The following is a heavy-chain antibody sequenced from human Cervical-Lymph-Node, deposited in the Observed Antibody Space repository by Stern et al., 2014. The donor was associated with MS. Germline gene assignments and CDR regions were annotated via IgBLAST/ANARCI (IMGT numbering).Heavy chain of an antibody. CDR3: ARDRAAADSNWFDP. V-gene: IGHV3-21*01. Sequence: EVQLVESGGGLVKPGGSLRLSCAASGFTFSSYSMNWVRQAPGKGLEWVSSISSSSSYLYYAASVKGRFTISRDNAKNSLYLQMNSLRAEDTAVYYCARDRAAADSNWFDPWGQGTLVTVSS. CDR2: ISSSSSYL. J-gene: IGHJ5*02. D-gene: IGHD6-13*01. CDR1: GFTFSSYS.